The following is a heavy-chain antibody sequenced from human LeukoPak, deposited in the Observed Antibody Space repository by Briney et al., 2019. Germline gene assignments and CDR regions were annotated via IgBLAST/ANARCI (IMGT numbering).Heavy chain of an antibody. Sequence: SETLSLTCTVSGRSMTTHHWNWIRQTPGKGLEWIGYVFDSGRTKENPSLKSRVTLSADTSKNQLSLRLSSMTAADTAVYYCTTIKRGNIFGYFDFWGQGILVTVSS. CDR2: VFDSGRT. D-gene: IGHD5-18*01. J-gene: IGHJ4*02. CDR3: TTIKRGNIFGYFDF. V-gene: IGHV4-59*11. CDR1: GRSMTTHH.